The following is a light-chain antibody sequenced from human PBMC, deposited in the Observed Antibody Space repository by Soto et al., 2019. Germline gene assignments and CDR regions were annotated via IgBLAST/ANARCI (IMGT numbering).Light chain of an antibody. V-gene: IGKV3-15*01. CDR2: GAS. J-gene: IGKJ4*01. CDR3: QQYDYWLSLT. Sequence: EIVMTQSPATLSVSPGGRATLSCRASQSISDTLAWYQQKPGQAPRLLIYGASTRAPGFPARFSGSGSGTDFTLTISSLQSEDFGVYYCQQYDYWLSLTFGGGTKVEI. CDR1: QSISDT.